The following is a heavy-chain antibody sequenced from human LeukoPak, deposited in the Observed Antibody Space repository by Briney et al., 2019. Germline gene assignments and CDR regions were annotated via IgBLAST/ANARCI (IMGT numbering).Heavy chain of an antibody. CDR2: ISTSGSP. CDR3: ARGRDIALNYFDL. J-gene: IGHJ2*01. V-gene: IGHV4-4*07. Sequence: PSETLSLTCTVSSGSIIRYHWSWIRQSAEKGLEWIGRISTSGSPNYNPSLRSRVSMSADTSKNQVSLQVTSVTAADTAVYYCARGRDIALNYFDLWGRGTLVTVSS. CDR1: SGSIIRYH. D-gene: IGHD3-10*01.